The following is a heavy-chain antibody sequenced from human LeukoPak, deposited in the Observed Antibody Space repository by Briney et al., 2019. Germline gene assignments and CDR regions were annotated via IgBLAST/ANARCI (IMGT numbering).Heavy chain of an antibody. CDR1: GFTFSSYA. CDR2: ISGSGGST. CDR3: ARDNGQFDWGGVDDRQTFDP. D-gene: IGHD3-16*01. V-gene: IGHV3-23*01. Sequence: PGGSLRLSCAASGFTFSSYAMSWVRQAPGKGLEWVSAISGSGGSTYYADSVKGRFTISRDNAKNSLYLQMNSLRAEDTAVYYCARDNGQFDWGGVDDRQTFDPWGQGTLVTVSS. J-gene: IGHJ5*02.